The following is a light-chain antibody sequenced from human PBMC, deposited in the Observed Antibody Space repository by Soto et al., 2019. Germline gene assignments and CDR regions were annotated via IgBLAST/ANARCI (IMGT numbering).Light chain of an antibody. CDR2: GNS. V-gene: IGLV1-40*01. J-gene: IGLJ3*02. Sequence: QSVLTQPPSVTGAPGQRVTISCTGSSSNIGAGYDVHWYQQLPGTAPKLLIYGNSNRPSGVPDRFSGSNSGTSASLAITGLQAEDEADYSCQSYDSSLSGSVFGGGTKLTVL. CDR3: QSYDSSLSGSV. CDR1: SSNIGAGYD.